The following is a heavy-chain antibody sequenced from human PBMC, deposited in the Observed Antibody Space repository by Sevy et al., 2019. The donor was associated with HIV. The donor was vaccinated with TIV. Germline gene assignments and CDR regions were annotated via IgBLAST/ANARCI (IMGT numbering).Heavy chain of an antibody. CDR2: IQEDGSDK. Sequence: GGSLRLSCAASGFTFSNYWMSWVRQAPGKGLEWVANIQEDGSDKDYVDSVKGRFTISRDNAKNSLYLQMNSLRAEDTAVYYCATDPFSVTTSNDYMDVWGKGTTVTVSS. V-gene: IGHV3-7*01. D-gene: IGHD4-17*01. CDR3: ATDPFSVTTSNDYMDV. J-gene: IGHJ6*03. CDR1: GFTFSNYW.